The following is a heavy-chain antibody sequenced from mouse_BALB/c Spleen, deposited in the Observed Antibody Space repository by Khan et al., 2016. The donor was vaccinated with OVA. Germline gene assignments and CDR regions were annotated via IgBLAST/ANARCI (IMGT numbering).Heavy chain of an antibody. J-gene: IGHJ4*01. CDR3: ARAYYGNYREAMDY. CDR1: GFSLTDYG. CDR2: IWGDGST. Sequence: VQLKESGPGLVAPSQSLSITCTVSGFSLTDYGVNWVRQPPGKGLEWLGMIWGDGSTDYNSALKSRLNLSKDNSKSQVFLKMNSLQTDDTARYYCARAYYGNYREAMDYWGQGTSVTVSA. D-gene: IGHD2-10*01. V-gene: IGHV2-6-7*01.